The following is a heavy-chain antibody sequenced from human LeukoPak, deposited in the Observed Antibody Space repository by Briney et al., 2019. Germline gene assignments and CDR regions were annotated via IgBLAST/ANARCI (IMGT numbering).Heavy chain of an antibody. CDR1: GFTVSSNY. CDR3: ARAKWELPTAGAFDI. D-gene: IGHD1-26*01. V-gene: IGHV3-53*01. J-gene: IGHJ3*02. CDR2: IYSGGST. Sequence: PGGSLRLSCAASGFTVSSNYMSWVRQAPGKGLEWVSVIYSGGSTYYADSVKGRFTISRDNSKNTLYLQMNSLRAEDTAVYYCARAKWELPTAGAFDIWGQGTMVTVSS.